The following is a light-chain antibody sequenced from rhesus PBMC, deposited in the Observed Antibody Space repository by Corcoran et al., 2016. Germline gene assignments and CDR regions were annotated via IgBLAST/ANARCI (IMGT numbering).Light chain of an antibody. CDR2: KAS. J-gene: IGKJ1*01. V-gene: IGKV1-74*01. CDR3: QHGYGTPRT. Sequence: DIQMTQSPSSLSASVGDRVTITCRASENVNNYLNWYQQKPGKAPKLLTYKASTLQSGVPSRFSGSGAGTDYTCTISSLQPEDVATYYCQHGYGTPRTFGQGTKVEIK. CDR1: ENVNNY.